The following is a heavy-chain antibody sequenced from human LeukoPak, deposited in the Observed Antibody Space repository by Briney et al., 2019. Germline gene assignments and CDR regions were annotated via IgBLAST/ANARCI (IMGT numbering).Heavy chain of an antibody. CDR3: ARDGGMYRGTVDY. V-gene: IGHV1-46*01. CDR1: GYTFTIYY. Sequence: ASVKVSCTSSGYTFTIYYMYWVRQAPGQGLEWMGIINPSGGSTSYAQKFQGRVTMTRDTSTSTVYMELSSLRSEDTAVYYCARDGGMYRGTVDYWGQGTLVTVSS. D-gene: IGHD2-15*01. J-gene: IGHJ4*02. CDR2: INPSGGST.